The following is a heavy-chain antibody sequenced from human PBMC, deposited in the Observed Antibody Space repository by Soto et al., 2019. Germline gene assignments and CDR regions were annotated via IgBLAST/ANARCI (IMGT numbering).Heavy chain of an antibody. Sequence: EVQLVESGGGLVQPGGSLRLSCVASGFTFSTYWMHWVRQAPGKGLVWISRINSDGSSTVYADSVKGRFTISRDNAKNTLYLKMDSLRAEDTAVYYCARDQLLSFGNPPGWFDPWGQGTLVTVSS. J-gene: IGHJ5*02. D-gene: IGHD3-10*01. CDR3: ARDQLLSFGNPPGWFDP. CDR1: GFTFSTYW. V-gene: IGHV3-74*03. CDR2: INSDGSST.